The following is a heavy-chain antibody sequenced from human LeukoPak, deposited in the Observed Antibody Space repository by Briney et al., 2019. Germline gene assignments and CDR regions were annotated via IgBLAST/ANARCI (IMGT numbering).Heavy chain of an antibody. D-gene: IGHD2-15*01. CDR3: ARDHLGYCSGGSCYRTNPFWYFDL. V-gene: IGHV3-7*01. CDR1: GFTFSSYW. CDR2: IKQDGSEK. J-gene: IGHJ2*01. Sequence: GGSLRLSCAASGFTFSSYWMSWVRQAPGKGLEWVANIKQDGSEKYYVDSVKGRFTISRDNAKNSLYLQMNSLRAEDTAVYYCARDHLGYCSGGSCYRTNPFWYFDLWGRGTLVTVSS.